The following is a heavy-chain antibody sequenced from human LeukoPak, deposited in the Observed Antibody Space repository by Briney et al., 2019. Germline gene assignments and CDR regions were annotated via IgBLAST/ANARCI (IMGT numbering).Heavy chain of an antibody. CDR1: GGSISSYY. J-gene: IGHJ4*02. V-gene: IGHV4-59*01. Sequence: SETLSLTCTVSGGSISSYYWSWIRQPPGKGPEWIGYIYYSGSTNYNPSLKSRVTISVDTSKNQFFLKLSSVTAADTAVYYCARAVEMASFWSFDYWGQGTLVTVSS. CDR2: IYYSGST. CDR3: ARAVEMASFWSFDY. D-gene: IGHD5-24*01.